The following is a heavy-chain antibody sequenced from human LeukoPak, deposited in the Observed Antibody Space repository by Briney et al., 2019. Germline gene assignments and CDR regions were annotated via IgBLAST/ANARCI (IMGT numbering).Heavy chain of an antibody. Sequence: PSETLSLSCTVSGDSITNNYHWSWIRQPPGMGLEFIGYIYYSGNTNYNPSLKSRFTISMDTSKNQFSLRLTSVTAADTAVYYCARRFDSWGQGTLVTVSS. J-gene: IGHJ4*02. V-gene: IGHV4-59*13. CDR3: ARRFDS. CDR2: IYYSGNT. CDR1: GDSITNNYH.